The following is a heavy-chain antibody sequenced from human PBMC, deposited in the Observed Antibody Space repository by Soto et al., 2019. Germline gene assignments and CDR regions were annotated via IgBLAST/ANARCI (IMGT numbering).Heavy chain of an antibody. CDR2: ISWNSGSI. J-gene: IGHJ4*02. CDR1: GFTFDDYA. V-gene: IGHV3-9*01. CDR3: AKGALRDGSGSYLFDY. Sequence: EVQLVESGGGLVQPGRSLRLSCAASGFTFDDYAMHWVRQAPGMGLEWVSGISWNSGSIGYADSVKGRFTISRDNAKNSLYLQMNSLRAEDTALYYCAKGALRDGSGSYLFDYWGQGTLVTVSS. D-gene: IGHD3-10*01.